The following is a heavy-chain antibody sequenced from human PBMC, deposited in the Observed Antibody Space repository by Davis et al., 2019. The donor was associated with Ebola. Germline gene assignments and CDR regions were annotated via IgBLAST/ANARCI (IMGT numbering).Heavy chain of an antibody. D-gene: IGHD5-12*01. Sequence: PGGSLRLSCAASGFTFSSYWMHWVRHAPGKGLVWVSRINSDGSSTSYADSVKGRFTISRDNAKNTLYLQMNSLRAEDTAVYYCARVVWSVDIVATNGMDVWGQGTTVTVSS. V-gene: IGHV3-74*01. J-gene: IGHJ6*02. CDR3: ARVVWSVDIVATNGMDV. CDR2: INSDGSST. CDR1: GFTFSSYW.